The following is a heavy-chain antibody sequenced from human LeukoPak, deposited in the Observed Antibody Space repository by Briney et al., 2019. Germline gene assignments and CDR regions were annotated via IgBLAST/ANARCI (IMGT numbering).Heavy chain of an antibody. CDR1: GFTFSSYG. V-gene: IGHV3-30*02. CDR2: IRYDGSNE. CDR3: AKGPYCSGGTCYLNYYYMGV. J-gene: IGHJ6*03. D-gene: IGHD2-15*01. Sequence: GGSLRLSCAASGFTFSSYGMHWVRQAPGKGLEWVAFIRYDGSNEYYADSVKGRFTISRDNSKNTLYLQMNSLRAEDTAAYYCAKGPYCSGGTCYLNYYYMGVWGKGTTVTVSS.